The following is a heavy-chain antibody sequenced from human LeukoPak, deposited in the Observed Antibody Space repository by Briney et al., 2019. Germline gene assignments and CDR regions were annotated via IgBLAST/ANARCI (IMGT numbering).Heavy chain of an antibody. CDR3: VWGVGCGGDCYGVNYYYYGMDV. Sequence: GASVKVSCKASGYTFTSYDINWVRQATGQGLERMGWMNPNSGNTGYAQKFQGRVTMTRNTSISTAYMELSSLRSEDTAVYYCVWGVGCGGDCYGVNYYYYGMDVWGQGTTVTVSS. CDR2: MNPNSGNT. J-gene: IGHJ6*02. V-gene: IGHV1-8*01. D-gene: IGHD2-21*02. CDR1: GYTFTSYD.